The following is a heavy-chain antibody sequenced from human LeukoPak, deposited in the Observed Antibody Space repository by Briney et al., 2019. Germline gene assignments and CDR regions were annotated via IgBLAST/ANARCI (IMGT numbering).Heavy chain of an antibody. CDR2: IIPIFGTA. Sequence: SVKVSCKASGGTFSSYAISWVRQAPGQGLEWMGGIIPIFGTANYAQKFQGRVTITADESTSTAYMELSSLRSEDTAVYYCARGGNGESYPDEHFPRGEIQLWLPADYWGQGTLVTVSS. V-gene: IGHV1-69*01. CDR3: ARGGNGESYPDEHFPRGEIQLWLPADY. D-gene: IGHD5-18*01. CDR1: GGTFSSYA. J-gene: IGHJ4*02.